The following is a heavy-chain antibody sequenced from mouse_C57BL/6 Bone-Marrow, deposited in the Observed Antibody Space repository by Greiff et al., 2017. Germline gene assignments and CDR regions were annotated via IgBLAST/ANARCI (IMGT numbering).Heavy chain of an antibody. CDR1: GYTFTSYW. V-gene: IGHV1-50*01. CDR2: IDPSDSYT. CDR3: AREAGLLPYAMDY. D-gene: IGHD2-3*01. J-gene: IGHJ4*01. Sequence: QVQLQQPGAELVKPGASVKLSCKASGYTFTSYWMQWVKQRPGQGLEWIGEIDPSDSYTNYNQKFKGKAILTVDTSSSTAYMQLSSLTSEDSAVYYCAREAGLLPYAMDYWGQGTSVTVSS.